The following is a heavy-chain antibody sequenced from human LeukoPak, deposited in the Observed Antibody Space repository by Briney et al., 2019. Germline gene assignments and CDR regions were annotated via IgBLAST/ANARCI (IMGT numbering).Heavy chain of an antibody. J-gene: IGHJ4*02. D-gene: IGHD5-18*01. CDR3: ARARGYSYGYDFDY. CDR1: GYSFTGYY. CDR2: INPNSGGT. Sequence: ASVKVSCKASGYSFTGYYMHWVRQAPGQGLEWMAWINPNSGGTNYAQKFQGRVTMTRDMSISTAYMELSRLRSDDTAVYYCARARGYSYGYDFDYWGQGTLVTVSS. V-gene: IGHV1-2*02.